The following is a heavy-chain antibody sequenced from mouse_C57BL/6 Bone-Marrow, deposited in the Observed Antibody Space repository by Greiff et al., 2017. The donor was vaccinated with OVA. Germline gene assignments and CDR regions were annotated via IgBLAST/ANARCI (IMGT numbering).Heavy chain of an antibody. J-gene: IGHJ2*01. CDR2: IDPEDGDT. V-gene: IGHV14-1*01. Sequence: VQLQQSGAELVRPGASVKLSCTASGFNIKDYYMHWVKQRPEQGLEWIGRIDPEDGDTEYAPKLQGKATMTADTSSNTAYLQLSRLTSEDSAVYYCTTGTMERDYWGQGTTLTVSS. CDR3: TTGTMERDY. D-gene: IGHD1-1*02. CDR1: GFNIKDYY.